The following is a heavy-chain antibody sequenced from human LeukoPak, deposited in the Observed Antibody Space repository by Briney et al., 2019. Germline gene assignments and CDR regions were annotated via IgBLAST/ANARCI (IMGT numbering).Heavy chain of an antibody. J-gene: IGHJ5*02. CDR3: AGDTAMVTYWFDP. CDR2: INPNSGGT. V-gene: IGHV1-2*02. CDR1: GYTFTGYY. D-gene: IGHD5-18*01. Sequence: GAPVKVSCKASGYTFTGYYMHWVRQAPGQGLEWMGWINPNSGGTNYAQKFQGRVTMTRDTSISTAYMELSRLRSDDTAVYYCAGDTAMVTYWFDPWGQGTLVTVSS.